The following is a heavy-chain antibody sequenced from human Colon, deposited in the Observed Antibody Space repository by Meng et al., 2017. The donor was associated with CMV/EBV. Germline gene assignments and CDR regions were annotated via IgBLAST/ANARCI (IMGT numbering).Heavy chain of an antibody. CDR1: GFIVNDKF. D-gene: IGHD4-17*01. CDR2: IYADDST. CDR3: ARNLESSVNSMDY. J-gene: IGHJ4*02. Sequence: GGNFVQPGGSLRLSCGVSGFIVNDKFMSWVRQAPGKGLEWVSIIYADDSTYYADSVRGRFTISRDNSKNTLFLQMNSLGAEDTAVYYCARNLESSVNSMDYWGQGTLVTASS. V-gene: IGHV3-66*01.